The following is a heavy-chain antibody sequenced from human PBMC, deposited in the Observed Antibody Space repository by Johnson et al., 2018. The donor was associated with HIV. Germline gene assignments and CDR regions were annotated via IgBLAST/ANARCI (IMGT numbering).Heavy chain of an antibody. V-gene: IGHV3-30*02. D-gene: IGHD6-13*01. CDR3: ARLGIAAARGAFDI. J-gene: IGHJ3*02. CDR1: GFTFSTFG. CDR2: IRYDGNNK. Sequence: QVLLVESGGGVVQPGGSLRLSCAASGFTFSTFGMHWVRQAPGKGLEWVAFIRYDGNNKYYADSVKGRFTISRDNSKNTLYLQMNSLRAEDTAVYYCARLGIAAARGAFDIWGQGTMVTVSS.